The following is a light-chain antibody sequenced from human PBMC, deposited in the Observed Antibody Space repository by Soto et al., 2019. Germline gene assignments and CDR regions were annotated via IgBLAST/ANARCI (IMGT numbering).Light chain of an antibody. J-gene: IGLJ1*01. CDR1: SSDIGSYHL. V-gene: IGLV2-23*02. CDR3: CSYAGSNWGYV. CDR2: KVS. Sequence: QSALTQPASVSGSPGQSITISCTGTSSDIGSYHLVSWYQHHSGKAPKLIIYKVSQWPSGVSDRFSASKSGSTASLTISGLQAEDEADYYCCSYAGSNWGYVFGTATKLTVL.